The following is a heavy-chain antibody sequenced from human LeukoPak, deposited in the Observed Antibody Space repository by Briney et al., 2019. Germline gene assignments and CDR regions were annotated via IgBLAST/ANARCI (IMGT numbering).Heavy chain of an antibody. CDR2: ISHSGGST. V-gene: IGHV3-23*01. D-gene: IGHD2-21*01. J-gene: IGHJ4*02. CDR3: AKDRDILNEFDY. Sequence: GGSLRLSYAASAFTFSSYAINWVRQAPGRGLEWVSAISHSGGSTYYADSVKGRFTISRDNSKNTLYLQMNSLRAADTAVYYCAKDRDILNEFDYWGQGTLVTVSS. CDR1: AFTFSSYA.